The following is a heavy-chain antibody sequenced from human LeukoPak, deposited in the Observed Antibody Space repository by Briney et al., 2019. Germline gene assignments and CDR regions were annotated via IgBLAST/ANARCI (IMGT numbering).Heavy chain of an antibody. V-gene: IGHV3-30*02. CDR3: AKDRPYYGSGSFVDY. D-gene: IGHD3-10*01. CDR1: GFTFGSYG. J-gene: IGHJ4*02. Sequence: QSGGSLRLSCAASGFTFGSYGMHWVRQAPGKGLEWVAFIRYDGSNKYYADSVKGRFTISRDNSKNTLYLQMNSLRAEDTAVYYCAKDRPYYGSGSFVDYWGQGTLVTVSS. CDR2: IRYDGSNK.